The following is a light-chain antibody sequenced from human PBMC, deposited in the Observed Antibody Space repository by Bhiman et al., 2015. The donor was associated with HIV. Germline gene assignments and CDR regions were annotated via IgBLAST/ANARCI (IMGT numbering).Light chain of an antibody. V-gene: IGLV2-14*03. CDR3: GTWDSSLSAVV. CDR2: DVS. CDR1: SSDVGGYNY. Sequence: QSALTQPASVSGSPGQSITISCTGTSSDVGGYNYVSWYQQYPGKAPKLMIYDVSNRPSGVPNRFSGSRSGTSATLGITGLQTGDEADYYCGTWDSSLSAVVFGGGTKLTVL. J-gene: IGLJ2*01.